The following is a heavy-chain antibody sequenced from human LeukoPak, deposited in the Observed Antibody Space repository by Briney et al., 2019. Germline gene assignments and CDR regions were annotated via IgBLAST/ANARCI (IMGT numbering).Heavy chain of an antibody. CDR3: ARHPPRIAARALDY. J-gene: IGHJ4*02. V-gene: IGHV4-34*01. Sequence: SETLSLTCAVYGGSFSGYYWSWIRQPPGKGLEWIGEINHSGSTNYNPSLKSRVTISVDTSKNQFSLKLSSVTAADTAVYYCARHPPRIAARALDYWGQGTLVTVSS. CDR1: GGSFSGYY. CDR2: INHSGST. D-gene: IGHD6-6*01.